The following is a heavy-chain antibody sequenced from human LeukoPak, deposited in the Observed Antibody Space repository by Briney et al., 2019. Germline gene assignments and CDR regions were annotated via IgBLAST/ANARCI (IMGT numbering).Heavy chain of an antibody. J-gene: IGHJ6*03. CDR3: ARETRAYYYYYMDV. Sequence: GGSLRLSCAASGFTFSSYSMNWVRQAPGKGLEWVSSISSSSSYIYYADSVKGRFTISRDNAKNSLYLQMNSLRAEDTAVYYCARETRAYYYYYMDVWGKGTTVTVSS. V-gene: IGHV3-21*01. CDR2: ISSSSSYI. CDR1: GFTFSSYS.